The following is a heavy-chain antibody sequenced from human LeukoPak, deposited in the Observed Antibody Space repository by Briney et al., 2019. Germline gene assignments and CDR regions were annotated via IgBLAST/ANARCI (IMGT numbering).Heavy chain of an antibody. CDR3: TRHVGNYYDILTGYYHSYGMDV. CDR2: IYDSGTM. D-gene: IGHD3-9*01. Sequence: SETLSLTCSVSGGNINGYFWSWIRQPPGKGLEWIGHIYDSGTMNYNPSLKSRLSLSVDTSKNRFSLRLRSVTPADTAMYYCTRHVGNYYDILTGYYHSYGMDVWGQGTAVTVSS. CDR1: GGNINGYF. V-gene: IGHV4-59*01. J-gene: IGHJ6*02.